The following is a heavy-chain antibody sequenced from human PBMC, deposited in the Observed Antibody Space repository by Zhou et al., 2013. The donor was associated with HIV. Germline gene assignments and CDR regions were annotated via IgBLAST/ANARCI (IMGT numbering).Heavy chain of an antibody. CDR3: ARGIEYSSSSGYYYMDV. V-gene: IGHV1-69*05. J-gene: IGHJ6*03. CDR2: IIPIFGTA. Sequence: QVQLVQSGAEVKKPGSSVKVSCKASGGTFSSYAISWVRQAPGQGLEWMGGIIPIFGTANYAQKFQGRVTITTDESTSTAYMELSSLRSEDTAVYYCARGIEYSSSSGYYYMDVWGKGDHGHRLL. D-gene: IGHD6-6*01. CDR1: GGTFSSYA.